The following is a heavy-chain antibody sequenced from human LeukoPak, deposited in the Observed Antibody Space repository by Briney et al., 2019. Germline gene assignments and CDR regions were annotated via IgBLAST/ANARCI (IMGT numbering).Heavy chain of an antibody. J-gene: IGHJ4*02. CDR3: ARQSDSSSCPFDY. CDR2: IYYSGST. Sequence: SETLSLTCTVSGGSISSSSYYWGWIRQPPGKGLEWIGSIYYSGSTYYNQSLKSRVTISVDTSKNQFSLKLSSVTAADTAVYYCARQSDSSSCPFDYWGQGTLVTVSS. CDR1: GGSISSSSYY. V-gene: IGHV4-39*01. D-gene: IGHD6-13*01.